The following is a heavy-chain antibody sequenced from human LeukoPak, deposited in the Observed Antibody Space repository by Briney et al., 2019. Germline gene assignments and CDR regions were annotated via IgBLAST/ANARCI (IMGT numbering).Heavy chain of an antibody. CDR3: AREWYSGSSEPFKRFDY. V-gene: IGHV1-69*13. CDR2: IIPIFGTA. CDR1: GGTFSSYA. D-gene: IGHD1-26*01. J-gene: IGHJ4*02. Sequence: SVKVSCKASGGTFSSYAISWVRQALGQGLEWMGGIIPIFGTANYAQKFQGRVTITADESTSTVYMELSSLTSEDTAVYYCAREWYSGSSEPFKRFDYWGQGTLVTVSS.